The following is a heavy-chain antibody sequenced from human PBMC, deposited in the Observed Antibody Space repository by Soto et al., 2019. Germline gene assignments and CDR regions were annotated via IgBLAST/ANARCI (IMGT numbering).Heavy chain of an antibody. J-gene: IGHJ4*02. D-gene: IGHD6-19*01. CDR1: GGSISSSSYY. CDR3: ARRRWLVPGVFDY. V-gene: IGHV4-39*01. CDR2: IYYSGST. Sequence: QLQLQESGPGLVKPSETLSLTCTVSGGSISSSSYYWGWIRQPPGKGLEWIGSIYYSGSTYYNPSLKSRDTLSVDTSKNQFSLKLSSVTAADTAVYYCARRRWLVPGVFDYWGQGTLVTVSS.